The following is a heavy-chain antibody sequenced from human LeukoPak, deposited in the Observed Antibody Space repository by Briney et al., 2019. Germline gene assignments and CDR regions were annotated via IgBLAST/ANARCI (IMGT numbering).Heavy chain of an antibody. Sequence: PGGSLRLSCAASGFTVSSNYMSWVRQAPGKGLEWVSVIYSGGSTYYADSVKGRFTISRDNSKNTLYLQMNSLRAEDTAVYYCARDRRGYYGGTYWGQGTLVTVSS. D-gene: IGHD4-23*01. J-gene: IGHJ4*02. V-gene: IGHV3-53*01. CDR1: GFTVSSNY. CDR3: ARDRRGYYGGTY. CDR2: IYSGGST.